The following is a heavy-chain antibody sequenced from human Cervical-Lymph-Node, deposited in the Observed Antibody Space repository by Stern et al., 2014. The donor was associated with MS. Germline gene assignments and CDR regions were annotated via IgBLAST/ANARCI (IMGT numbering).Heavy chain of an antibody. J-gene: IGHJ4*02. D-gene: IGHD2-8*02. V-gene: IGHV4-39*01. CDR3: AKHACTGAACPFDL. CDR1: GDSISSYTHY. CDR2: RYSSGAT. Sequence: QLVESGPGLVKPSETLSLTCAVSGDSISSYTHYWAWIRQPPGKGLEWIGCRYSSGATYNNPSLKSPVTISVDTSKNHFPRGLNFGTAADTAVYYCAKHACTGAACPFDLWGQGTLVTVSS.